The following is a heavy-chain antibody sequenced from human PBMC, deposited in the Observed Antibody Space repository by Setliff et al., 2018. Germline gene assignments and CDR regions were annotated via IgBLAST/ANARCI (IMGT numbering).Heavy chain of an antibody. J-gene: IGHJ4*02. CDR3: ARMGDYDPYYFDS. D-gene: IGHD4-17*01. CDR1: GFTFSTYS. V-gene: IGHV3-48*01. Sequence: PGGSLRLSCATSGFTFSTYSMNWVRQAPGKGLEWISYISGTASSKYYADSVKGRFTISRDNAKNSLYLQINSLRADDTAVYYCARMGDYDPYYFDSWGQGTLVTVSS. CDR2: ISGTASSK.